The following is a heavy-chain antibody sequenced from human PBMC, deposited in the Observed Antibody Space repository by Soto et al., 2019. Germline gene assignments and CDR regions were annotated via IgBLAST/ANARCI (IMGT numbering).Heavy chain of an antibody. Sequence: KPWDTLSLTCAVYGGSFSGYYWSWIRQPPGKGLEWIGEISHSGSTNYNSSLKSRVTISVDTSKNQFSLKLSSVTAADTAVYYCARGAPGGYFDYWGQGTLVTV. V-gene: IGHV4-34*01. CDR3: ARGAPGGYFDY. CDR2: ISHSGST. D-gene: IGHD1-1*01. CDR1: GGSFSGYY. J-gene: IGHJ4*02.